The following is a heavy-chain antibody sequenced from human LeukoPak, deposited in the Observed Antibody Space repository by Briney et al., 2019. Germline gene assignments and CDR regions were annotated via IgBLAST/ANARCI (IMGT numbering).Heavy chain of an antibody. D-gene: IGHD6-19*01. Sequence: GGSLRLSCAASGFIFSSSGMHWVRQAPGKGLEWVAVISYDGSNKYYADSVKGRFTISRDNSKNTLYLQMNSLRAEDTAVYYCAKDRRQWLKLFDYWGQGTLVTVSS. CDR1: GFIFSSSG. CDR2: ISYDGSNK. J-gene: IGHJ4*02. V-gene: IGHV3-30*18. CDR3: AKDRRQWLKLFDY.